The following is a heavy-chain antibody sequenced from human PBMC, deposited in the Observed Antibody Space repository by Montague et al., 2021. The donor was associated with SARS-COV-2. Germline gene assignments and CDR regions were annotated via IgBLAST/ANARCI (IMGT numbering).Heavy chain of an antibody. D-gene: IGHD3-10*01. CDR1: GGSFSTYS. V-gene: IGHV4-34*01. J-gene: IGHJ6*03. CDR2: IHHGGST. Sequence: SETLSLTCAVHGGSFSTYSWNWIRQPPGMGLECIGEIHHGGSTNYNPSLKSRVTISADTSKNQFSLKLTSVAAADTAVYYCARLGDGVVPSPILGVGPYYSYYYMDVWGKGTTVTVSS. CDR3: ARLGDGVVPSPILGVGPYYSYYYMDV.